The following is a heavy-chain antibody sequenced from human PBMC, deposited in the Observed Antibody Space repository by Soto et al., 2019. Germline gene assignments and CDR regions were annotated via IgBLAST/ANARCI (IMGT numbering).Heavy chain of an antibody. J-gene: IGHJ5*02. CDR1: GYTFTSYY. CDR3: ARGDVRVVASFDP. CDR2: INPNSGGT. V-gene: IGHV1-2*02. Sequence: ASVKVSCKASGYTFTSYYMHWVRQAPGQGLEWMGWINPNSGGTNYAQKFQGRVTMTRDTSISTAYMELSRLISDDTAVYYCARGDVRVVASFDPWGQGAPVTVSS. D-gene: IGHD2-15*01.